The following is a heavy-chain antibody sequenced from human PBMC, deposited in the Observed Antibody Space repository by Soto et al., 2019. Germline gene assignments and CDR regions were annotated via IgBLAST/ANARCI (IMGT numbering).Heavy chain of an antibody. J-gene: IGHJ6*02. V-gene: IGHV3-74*01. CDR2: INSDGSST. Sequence: EVQLVESGGGLVQPGGSLRLSCAASGFTFSSYWMHWVRQAPGKGLVWVSRINSDGSSTSYADSVKGRFTNSRDNAKNTLYLQMNSLRAEDTAVYYCASTLGYCSSTSCYPYYYGMDVWGQGTTVTVSS. CDR1: GFTFSSYW. D-gene: IGHD2-2*01. CDR3: ASTLGYCSSTSCYPYYYGMDV.